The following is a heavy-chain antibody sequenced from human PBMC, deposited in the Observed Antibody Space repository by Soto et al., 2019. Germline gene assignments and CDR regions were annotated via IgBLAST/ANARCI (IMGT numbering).Heavy chain of an antibody. D-gene: IGHD2-15*01. CDR3: ARRHLGYCSGGSCYDVSGDAFDI. V-gene: IGHV5-10-1*01. CDR2: IDPSDSYT. CDR1: GYSFTSYW. Sequence: GESLKISCKGSGYSFTSYWISWVRQMPGKGLEWMGRIDPSDSYTNYSPSFQGHVTISADKSISTAYLQWSSLKASDTAMYYCARRHLGYCSGGSCYDVSGDAFDIWGQGTMLTVSS. J-gene: IGHJ3*02.